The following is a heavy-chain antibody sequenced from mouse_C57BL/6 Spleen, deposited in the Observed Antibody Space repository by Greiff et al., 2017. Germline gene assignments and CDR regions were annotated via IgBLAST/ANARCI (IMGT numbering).Heavy chain of an antibody. V-gene: IGHV7-3*01. Sequence: EVKLMESGGGLVQPGGSLSLSCAASGFTFTDYYMSWVRQPPGKALEWLGFIRNKANGYTTEYSASVKGRFTVSRDNSKSILYLQMIALRAEDSATYYCARFPGGKCFDYCGQGTTLTVAS. J-gene: IGHJ2*01. D-gene: IGHD1-3*01. CDR3: ARFPGGKCFDY. CDR1: GFTFTDYY. CDR2: IRNKANGYTT.